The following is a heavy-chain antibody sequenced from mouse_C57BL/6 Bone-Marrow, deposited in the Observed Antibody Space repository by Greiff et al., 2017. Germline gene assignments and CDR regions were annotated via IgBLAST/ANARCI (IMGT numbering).Heavy chain of an antibody. Sequence: EVQGVESGPGMVKPSQSLSLTCTVTGYSITSGYDWHWIRHFPGNKLEWMGYLSYSGSTNYNPSLKSRISITHDTSKNHFFLKLNSVTTEDTATYYCAGALLRYAFYAMDYWGQGTSVTVSS. J-gene: IGHJ4*01. CDR2: LSYSGST. CDR1: GYSITSGYD. D-gene: IGHD1-1*01. V-gene: IGHV3-1*01. CDR3: AGALLRYAFYAMDY.